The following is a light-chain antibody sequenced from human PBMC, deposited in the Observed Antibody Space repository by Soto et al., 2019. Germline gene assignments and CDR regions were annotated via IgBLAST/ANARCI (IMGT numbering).Light chain of an antibody. V-gene: IGKV3-11*01. J-gene: IGKJ4*02. CDR1: QSVSTY. CDR2: DSS. CDR3: QQRVFRVT. Sequence: EIVLTQSPATLSLSPGDRASLSCRASQSVSTYLAWYQQKPGQAPRLLIYDSSNRAAGIPARFSGSGSGTDFTLTISSLEPEDFAVYYWQQRVFRVTFGGGTKVDIK.